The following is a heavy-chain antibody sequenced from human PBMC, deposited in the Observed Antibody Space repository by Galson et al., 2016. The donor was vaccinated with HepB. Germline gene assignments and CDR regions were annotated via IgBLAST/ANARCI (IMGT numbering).Heavy chain of an antibody. CDR2: ISYDGKNT. CDR1: GFTLSSNT. CDR3: ARDLGLGVVSPATYFYGLSV. D-gene: IGHD3/OR15-3a*01. J-gene: IGHJ6*02. Sequence: SLRLSCAAPGFTLSSNTLHWVRQVPGKGLEWVAFISYDGKNTEYADSVKGQFTISRDNSRNIVYLQMSSLSVEDTALYFCARDLGLGVVSPATYFYGLSVWGRGTTVTVSS. V-gene: IGHV3-30*04.